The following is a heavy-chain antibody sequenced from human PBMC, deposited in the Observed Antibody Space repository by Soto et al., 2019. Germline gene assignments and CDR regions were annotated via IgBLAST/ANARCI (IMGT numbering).Heavy chain of an antibody. CDR1: GGSISSGGYY. V-gene: IGHV4-31*03. J-gene: IGHJ4*02. CDR2: IYYSGST. Sequence: SETLSLTCTVSGGSISSGGYYWSWIRQHPGKGLEWIGYIYYSGSTYYNPSLKSRVTISVDTSKNQFSLKLSSVTAADTAVYYCAREGITTQSFDYWGQGTLVTVSS. CDR3: AREGITTQSFDY. D-gene: IGHD1-20*01.